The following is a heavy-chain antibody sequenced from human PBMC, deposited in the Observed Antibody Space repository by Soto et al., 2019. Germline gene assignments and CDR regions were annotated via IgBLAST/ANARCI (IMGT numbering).Heavy chain of an antibody. D-gene: IGHD6-13*01. CDR1: GFTFSSYS. Sequence: GGSLRLSCAACGFTFSSYSMNWVRQAPGKGLEWVSSISSSSSYIYYADSVKGRFTISRDNAKNSLYLQMNSLRAEDTAVYYCARDRGIKSSWYVYWGQGTLVTVSS. CDR2: ISSSSSYI. V-gene: IGHV3-21*01. CDR3: ARDRGIKSSWYVY. J-gene: IGHJ4*02.